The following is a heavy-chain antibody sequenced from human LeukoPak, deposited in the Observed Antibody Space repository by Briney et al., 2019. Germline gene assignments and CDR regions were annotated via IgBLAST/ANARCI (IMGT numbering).Heavy chain of an antibody. CDR2: IYTSGSA. CDR1: GGSISSYY. CDR3: ARVYSSGYFAGAFDI. D-gene: IGHD3-22*01. Sequence: SETLSLTCTVSGGSISSYYWSWIRQPAGKGLEWIGRIYTSGSANYNPSLKSRVTMPIDTSKNQFSLKLSSVTAADTAVYYCARVYSSGYFAGAFDIWGQGTMVTVSS. V-gene: IGHV4-4*07. J-gene: IGHJ3*02.